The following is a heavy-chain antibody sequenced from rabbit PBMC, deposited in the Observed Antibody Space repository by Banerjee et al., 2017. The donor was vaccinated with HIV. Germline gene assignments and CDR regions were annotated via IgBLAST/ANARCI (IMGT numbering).Heavy chain of an antibody. J-gene: IGHJ4*01. D-gene: IGHD6-1*01. V-gene: IGHV1S40*01. CDR1: GFSFSSYW. Sequence: QSLEESGGDLVKPEGSLTLTCTASGFSFSSYWMCWVRQAPGKGLELIACIDTGSSGFTWYASWAKGRFTISKTSSTTVTLQMTSLTAADTATYFCARSYAGYAGYGYADSGYYFNLWGPGTLVTVS. CDR2: IDTGSSGFT. CDR3: ARSYAGYAGYGYADSGYYFNL.